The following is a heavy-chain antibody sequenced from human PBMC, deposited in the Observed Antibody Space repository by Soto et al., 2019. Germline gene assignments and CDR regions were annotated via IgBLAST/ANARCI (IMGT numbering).Heavy chain of an antibody. CDR2: VYISGST. Sequence: QVQLQESGPGLVKPSETLSLTCTVSGGSISTYYWNWIRQSAGKGLEWIGRVYISGSTNYHPSLKSRVAMSVDTSNNQFSLKVTSVTAADPAVYYCARGGRDGFDTWGQGTMVTVSS. CDR1: GGSISTYY. V-gene: IGHV4-4*07. CDR3: ARGGRDGFDT. J-gene: IGHJ3*02.